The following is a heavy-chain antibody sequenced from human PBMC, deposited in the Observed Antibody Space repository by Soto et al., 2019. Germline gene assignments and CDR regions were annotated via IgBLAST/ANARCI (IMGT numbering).Heavy chain of an antibody. D-gene: IGHD2-21*02. V-gene: IGHV3-73*01. J-gene: IGHJ2*01. CDR1: GFTFSASA. Sequence: PGGSLRLSCAASGFTFSASAMHWVRQASGKGLEWVGRIRSKGNNYATEYAASVKGRFTISRDDSENTANLQMNSLKTEDTAVYYCTRRRMVTADWYFDLWGRGTLVTVSS. CDR2: IRSKGNNYAT. CDR3: TRRRMVTADWYFDL.